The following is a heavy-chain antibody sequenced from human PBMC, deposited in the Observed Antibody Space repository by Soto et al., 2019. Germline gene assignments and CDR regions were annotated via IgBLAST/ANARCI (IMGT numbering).Heavy chain of an antibody. J-gene: IGHJ5*02. Sequence: SETLSLTCTVSGASMSSGGYYWTWIRQSPGKGLEWIGYIYYSGSTYYNPSLESRVAISLDTSRSQFSLTLHSVTAADTAIYNCARDRHNNFFDPWGQGTLVTVPQ. V-gene: IGHV4-31*03. CDR2: IYYSGST. CDR1: GASMSSGGYY. CDR3: ARDRHNNFFDP. D-gene: IGHD6-6*01.